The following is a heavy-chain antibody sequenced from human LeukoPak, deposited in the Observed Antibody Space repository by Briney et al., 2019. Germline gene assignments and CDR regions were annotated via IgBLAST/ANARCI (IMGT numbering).Heavy chain of an antibody. CDR3: ASQLDSSSWYYFDY. CDR1: GSSISSYY. Sequence: PSGTLSLTCTVSGSSISSYYWSWIRQPPGKGLEWIGYIYYSGSTNYNPSLKSRVTISVDTSKSQFSLKLSSVSAADTAVYYCASQLDSSSWYYFDYWGQGTLVTVSS. V-gene: IGHV4-59*01. D-gene: IGHD6-13*01. J-gene: IGHJ4*02. CDR2: IYYSGST.